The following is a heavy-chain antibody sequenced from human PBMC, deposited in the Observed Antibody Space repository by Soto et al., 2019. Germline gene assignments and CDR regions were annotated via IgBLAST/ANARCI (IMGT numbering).Heavy chain of an antibody. CDR3: AKDFGPAPLLTYYDFWGAFDI. J-gene: IGHJ3*02. CDR2: ISYDGSNK. V-gene: IGHV3-30*18. D-gene: IGHD3-3*01. Sequence: QVQLVESGGGVVQPGRSLRLSYAASGFTFSSYGMHWVRQAPGKGLEWVAVISYDGSNKYYADSVKGRFTISRDNSKNTLYLQMNSLRAEDTAVYYCAKDFGPAPLLTYYDFWGAFDIWGQGTMVTVSS. CDR1: GFTFSSYG.